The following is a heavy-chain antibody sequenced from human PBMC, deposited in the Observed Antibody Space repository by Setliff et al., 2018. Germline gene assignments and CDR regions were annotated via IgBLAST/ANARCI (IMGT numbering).Heavy chain of an antibody. Sequence: PGGSLRLSCAASGFTFSTYSMSWVRQAPGKGLEWVSAISGDSVYIYYADSVKGRFTISRDNSKNTLYLQMRSLRAEDTAIYYCAKVGIFGGGYFDFWGQGTLVTVS. D-gene: IGHD3-3*01. CDR2: ISGDSVYI. J-gene: IGHJ4*02. CDR3: AKVGIFGGGYFDF. CDR1: GFTFSTYS. V-gene: IGHV3-23*01.